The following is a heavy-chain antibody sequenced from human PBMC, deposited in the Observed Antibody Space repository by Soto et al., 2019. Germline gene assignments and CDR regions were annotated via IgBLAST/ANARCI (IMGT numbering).Heavy chain of an antibody. D-gene: IGHD3-22*01. CDR3: AKCDYYDTSGYSDY. CDR1: GFTFSSYA. J-gene: IGHJ4*02. CDR2: ISGSGGST. V-gene: IGHV3-23*01. Sequence: VQLLESGGDLVQPGGSLRLACTASGFTFSSYAMNWVRQAPGKGLEWVSVISGSGGSTYYADSVKGRFTISRDNSKNTLYLQMNSLSAGDTAVYYCAKCDYYDTSGYSDYWGRGTLVTVSS.